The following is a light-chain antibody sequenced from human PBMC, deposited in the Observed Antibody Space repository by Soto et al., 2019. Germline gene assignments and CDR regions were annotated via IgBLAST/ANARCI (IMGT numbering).Light chain of an antibody. V-gene: IGKV3-15*01. CDR2: GAS. Sequence: EIVMTQSPATLSVSPGERATLSCRASQSVSSNLAWYQQKPGQAPRLLIYGASTRATGIPARFSGSGSGTEITLTISSLQPEDFAVYYCQQYNNWPRTFGQGTKLEIK. CDR3: QQYNNWPRT. CDR1: QSVSSN. J-gene: IGKJ2*01.